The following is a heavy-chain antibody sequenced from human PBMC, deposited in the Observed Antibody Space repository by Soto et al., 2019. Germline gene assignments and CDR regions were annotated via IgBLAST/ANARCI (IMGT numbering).Heavy chain of an antibody. Sequence: EVQLVESGGGLVQPGGSLRLSCATSGFILSDCAMNWVRQAPGKGLEWVSYISSSSSVIDYADSVKGRFTVPRDNARSSLYLQMNSLRAEETAVYYCARDLSWGSNWYYYMDVWGKGTTVTVSS. CDR2: ISSSSSVI. CDR3: ARDLSWGSNWYYYMDV. J-gene: IGHJ6*03. V-gene: IGHV3-48*01. CDR1: GFILSDCA. D-gene: IGHD7-27*01.